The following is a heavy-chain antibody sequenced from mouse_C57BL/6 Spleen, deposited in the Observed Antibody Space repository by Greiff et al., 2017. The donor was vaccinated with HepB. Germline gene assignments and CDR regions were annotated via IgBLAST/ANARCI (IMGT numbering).Heavy chain of an antibody. Sequence: VKLMESGPGLVAPSQSLSITCTVSGFSLTSYAISWVRQPPGKGLEWLGAIWTGGGTNYNTALESRLSISKDNSNSQVFLKMNSLQTDDTARYYCASYGSSFAYWGQGTLVTVSA. CDR1: GFSLTSYA. D-gene: IGHD1-1*01. V-gene: IGHV2-9-1*01. CDR2: IWTGGGT. J-gene: IGHJ3*01. CDR3: ASYGSSFAY.